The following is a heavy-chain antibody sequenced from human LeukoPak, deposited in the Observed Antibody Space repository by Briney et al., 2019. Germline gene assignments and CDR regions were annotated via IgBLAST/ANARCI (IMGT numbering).Heavy chain of an antibody. CDR2: IIPIFGTA. Sequence: SVKVSCKASGGTFSSYAISWVRQAPGRGLEWMGGIIPIFGTANYAQKFQGRVTITTDESTSTAYMELSSLRSEDTAVYYCASRYCSSTSCYMHSPDEDAFDIWGQGTMVTVSS. CDR1: GGTFSSYA. J-gene: IGHJ3*02. CDR3: ASRYCSSTSCYMHSPDEDAFDI. V-gene: IGHV1-69*05. D-gene: IGHD2-2*02.